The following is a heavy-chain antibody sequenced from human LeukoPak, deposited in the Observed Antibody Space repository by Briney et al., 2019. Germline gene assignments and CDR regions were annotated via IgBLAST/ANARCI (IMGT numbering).Heavy chain of an antibody. D-gene: IGHD6-19*01. Sequence: ETLSLTCAVYGGSFSGYYWSWIRQSPGKGLEWVANIKEDGSENYSVDTVKGRFTISRDNAKNSLYLQMNSLRAEDTAVYYCARESSGRNRFPNYYYYMDVWGKGTTVTISS. CDR1: GGSFSGYY. CDR3: ARESSGRNRFPNYYYYMDV. V-gene: IGHV3-7*01. J-gene: IGHJ6*03. CDR2: IKEDGSEN.